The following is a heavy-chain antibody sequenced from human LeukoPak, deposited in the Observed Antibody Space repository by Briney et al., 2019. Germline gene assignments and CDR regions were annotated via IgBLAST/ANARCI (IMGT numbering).Heavy chain of an antibody. Sequence: GGSLRLSCAAAGFTFSNFWMSWVRQAPGKGLEWVAFIRYDGGNKNYADSVKGRFTISRDNPKNTLYLQMNSLRADDTAVYYCAKEIWPTVTISGRTYFDYWGQGTLVTVSS. D-gene: IGHD4-17*01. CDR3: AKEIWPTVTISGRTYFDY. V-gene: IGHV3-30*02. CDR1: GFTFSNFW. CDR2: IRYDGGNK. J-gene: IGHJ4*02.